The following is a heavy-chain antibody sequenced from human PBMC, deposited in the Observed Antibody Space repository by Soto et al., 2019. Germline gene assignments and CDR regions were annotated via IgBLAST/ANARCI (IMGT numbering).Heavy chain of an antibody. D-gene: IGHD2-15*01. CDR3: ASDEIVVVAATNYYYYCMDV. CDR1: GGTFSSYA. V-gene: IGHV1-69*01. Sequence: QVQLVQSGAEVKKPGSSVKVSCKASGGTFSSYAISWVRQAPGQGLEWMGGILPIFGTANYAQKFQGRVTITADETTSTAYMELSSLRSEDTAVYYCASDEIVVVAATNYYYYCMDVCAQGTTVTVYS. CDR2: ILPIFGTA. J-gene: IGHJ6*02.